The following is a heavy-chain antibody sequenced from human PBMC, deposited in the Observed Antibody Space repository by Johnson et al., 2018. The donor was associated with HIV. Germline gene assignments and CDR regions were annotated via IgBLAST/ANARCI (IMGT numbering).Heavy chain of an antibody. CDR2: IKQDGSAK. CDR3: AREGGRIAAAGKDAFDI. CDR1: GFTFSSYW. D-gene: IGHD6-13*01. V-gene: IGHV3-7*04. J-gene: IGHJ3*02. Sequence: VQLVESGGGLVQPGGSLRLSCAASGFTFSSYWMSWVRQAPGKGPEWVANIKQDGSAKYYVDSVKGRCTLTIDNAKNSLYLQMNSRRAEDTAVYYCAREGGRIAAAGKDAFDIWGQGTMVTVSS.